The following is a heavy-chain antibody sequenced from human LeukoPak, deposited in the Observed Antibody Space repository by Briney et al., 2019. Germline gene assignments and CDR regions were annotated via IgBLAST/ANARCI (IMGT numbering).Heavy chain of an antibody. D-gene: IGHD6-19*01. Sequence: SETLSLTCTVSGDSISSGAYSWGWIRQPPGKGLEWIGSIYYSGSTYYNPSLKSRVTISVDTSKSQFSLTRSSVTAADTAVYFCARRSTSGSYYFDCWGQGTLITVSS. V-gene: IGHV4-39*01. CDR1: GDSISSGAYS. CDR3: ARRSTSGSYYFDC. J-gene: IGHJ4*02. CDR2: IYYSGST.